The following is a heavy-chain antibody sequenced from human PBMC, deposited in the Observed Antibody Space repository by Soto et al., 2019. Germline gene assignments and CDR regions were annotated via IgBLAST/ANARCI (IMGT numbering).Heavy chain of an antibody. J-gene: IGHJ6*02. CDR3: EKSGTQYYYYGMDV. CDR2: ISGSGGST. CDR1: GFTFSSYA. Sequence: GGSLRLSCAASGFTFSSYAMSWVRQAPGKGLEWVSAISGSGGSTYYADSVKGRFTISRDNSKNTLYLQMNSLRAEDTAVYYCEKSGTQYYYYGMDVWGQGTTVTVSS. V-gene: IGHV3-23*01.